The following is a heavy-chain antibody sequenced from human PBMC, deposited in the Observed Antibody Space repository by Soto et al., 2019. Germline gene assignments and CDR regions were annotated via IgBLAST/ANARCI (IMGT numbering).Heavy chain of an antibody. CDR1: GFSVSSNY. CDR3: ARPHSAAFAWATES. CDR2: VSAVERA. V-gene: IGHV3-53*01. Sequence: EVRLVESGGGLIQPGGSLRLSCVVSGFSVSSNYMSWVRRAPGKGLEWVTVVSAVERANYADSVKGRFTVSRDISKRTVFLQMNSLRAEDTAVYYCARPHSAAFAWATESWGQGTLVIVSS. D-gene: IGHD1-26*01. J-gene: IGHJ5*02.